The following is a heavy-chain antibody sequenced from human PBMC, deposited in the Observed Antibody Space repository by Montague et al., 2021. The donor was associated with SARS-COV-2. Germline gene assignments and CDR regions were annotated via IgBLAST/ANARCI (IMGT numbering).Heavy chain of an antibody. CDR2: IFRSGAT. CDR3: ARERSADYYDGSGYHSYKYGMDV. D-gene: IGHD3-22*01. J-gene: IGHJ6*02. CDR1: GDSISDYY. Sequence: SETLSLTCTVSGDSISDYYWSWIRQPPGMGLEWIGYIFRSGATNYNPSLKSRVTISVDTSKNQFPLEVSSVTAADTAVYYCARERSADYYDGSGYHSYKYGMDVWGQGTTVTVSS. V-gene: IGHV4-4*08.